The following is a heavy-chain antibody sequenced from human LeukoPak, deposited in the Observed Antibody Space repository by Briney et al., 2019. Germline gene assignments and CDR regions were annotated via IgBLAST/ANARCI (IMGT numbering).Heavy chain of an antibody. CDR3: ARVDQGYCSGGSCYYYYYMDV. V-gene: IGHV4-39*07. CDR2: IYHSGST. CDR1: GGSISSSDYY. D-gene: IGHD2-15*01. Sequence: TSSETLSLTCTVSGGSISSSDYYWGWIRQPPGKGLEWIGSIYHSGSTYYNPSLKSRVTISVDTSKNQFSLKLSSVTAADTAVYYCARVDQGYCSGGSCYYYYYMDVWGKGTTVTVSS. J-gene: IGHJ6*03.